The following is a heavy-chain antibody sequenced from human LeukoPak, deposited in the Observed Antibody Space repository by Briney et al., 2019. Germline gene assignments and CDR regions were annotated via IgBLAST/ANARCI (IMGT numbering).Heavy chain of an antibody. J-gene: IGHJ3*02. Sequence: GGSLRLSCAASGFSVTTYAMGWVRQAPGKGLEWVSVISDRGDSTHYADSVKGRFTISRDSSKNTLYLQMNSLRAEDTAVYYCAKGRWGLTINNFDIWGKGTMVTVSS. D-gene: IGHD3-9*01. CDR3: AKGRWGLTINNFDI. CDR2: ISDRGDST. V-gene: IGHV3-23*01. CDR1: GFSVTTYA.